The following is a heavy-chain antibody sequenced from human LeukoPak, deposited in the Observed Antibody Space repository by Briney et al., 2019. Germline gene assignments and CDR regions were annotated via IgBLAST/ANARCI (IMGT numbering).Heavy chain of an antibody. CDR3: AKGPSSGPPYYFDY. V-gene: IGHV3-23*01. CDR1: GFTFSSYA. J-gene: IGHJ4*02. D-gene: IGHD5-12*01. CDR2: ISGGGDYT. Sequence: GGSLRLSCGASGFTFSSYAMSWVRQAPGKGLEWVSTISGGGDYTYYADSVKGRFSISRDSSKNALCLQMDSLRAEDTAVYYCAKGPSSGPPYYFDYWGQGTLVTVSS.